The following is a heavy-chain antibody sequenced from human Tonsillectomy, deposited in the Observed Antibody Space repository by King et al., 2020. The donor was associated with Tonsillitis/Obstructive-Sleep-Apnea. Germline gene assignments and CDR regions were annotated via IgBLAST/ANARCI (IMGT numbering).Heavy chain of an antibody. V-gene: IGHV4-59*01. CDR3: ARGNSGYAPFDY. CDR2: IYYSGST. Sequence: VQLQESGPGLVKPSETLSLTCTVSGGSISSYYLSRIRQPPGKGLEWMGYIYYSGSTNYNPSLKSRVTISVDTSKNQFSLKLSSVTAADTAVYYCARGNSGYAPFDYWGQGTLVTVSS. D-gene: IGHD5-12*01. CDR1: GGSISSYY. J-gene: IGHJ4*02.